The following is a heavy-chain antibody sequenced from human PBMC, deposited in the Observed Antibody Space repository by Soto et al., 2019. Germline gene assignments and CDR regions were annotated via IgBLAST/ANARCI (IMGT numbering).Heavy chain of an antibody. V-gene: IGHV3-23*01. CDR1: GFTFSSYA. Sequence: EVQLLESGGGLVQPGGSLRLSCAASGFTFSSYAMSWVRQAPGKGLEWVSAISGSGGSTYYADSVKGRFTISRDNSKNTLYLQMNSLRAEDTAVYYCAKAGAVGAIRDAEYFQHWGQGNLVTVSS. CDR2: ISGSGGST. D-gene: IGHD1-26*01. J-gene: IGHJ1*01. CDR3: AKAGAVGAIRDAEYFQH.